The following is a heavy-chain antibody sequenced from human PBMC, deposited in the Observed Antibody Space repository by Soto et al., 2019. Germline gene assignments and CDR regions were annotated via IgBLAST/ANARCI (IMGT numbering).Heavy chain of an antibody. CDR3: ARDFKVDYGNYYGMDV. CDR1: GYTFTSYG. D-gene: IGHD4-17*01. V-gene: IGHV1-18*01. Sequence: GASVKVSCKASGYTFTSYGISWVRQAPGQGLEWMGWISAYNGNTNYAQKLQGRVTMTTDTSTSTAYMELRSLRSDDTAVYYCARDFKVDYGNYYGMDVWGQGTTVTVSS. CDR2: ISAYNGNT. J-gene: IGHJ6*02.